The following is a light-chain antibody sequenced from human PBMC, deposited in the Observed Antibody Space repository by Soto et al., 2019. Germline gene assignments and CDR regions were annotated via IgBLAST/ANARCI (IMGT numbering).Light chain of an antibody. CDR1: SSNIGSDF. J-gene: IGLJ1*01. V-gene: IGLV1-47*01. Sequence: QSVLTQPPSASGTPGQRVTISCSGSSSNIGSDFVYWYQQVPGTAPKLLIYHNYQRPSGVPDRFSGSKSGTSGSLAISDLRSEDEADYYCSAWDDSLSTYVFGAGTKLTV. CDR2: HNY. CDR3: SAWDDSLSTYV.